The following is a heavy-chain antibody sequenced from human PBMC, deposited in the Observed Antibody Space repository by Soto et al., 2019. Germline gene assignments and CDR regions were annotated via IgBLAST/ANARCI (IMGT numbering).Heavy chain of an antibody. V-gene: IGHV1-2*02. D-gene: IGHD6-6*01. J-gene: IGHJ4*02. Sequence: ASVKVSCKASGYTVTGYYMHWVRQAPGQGLEWMGWINPNSGGTNYAQKFQGRVTMTRDTSISTAYMELSRLRSDDTAVYYCAREAEYSSSSFDYWGQGTLVTVSS. CDR2: INPNSGGT. CDR3: AREAEYSSSSFDY. CDR1: GYTVTGYY.